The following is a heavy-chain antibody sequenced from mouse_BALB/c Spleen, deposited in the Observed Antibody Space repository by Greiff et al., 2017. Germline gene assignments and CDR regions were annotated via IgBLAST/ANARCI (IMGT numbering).Heavy chain of an antibody. CDR2: ISYSGST. CDR3: ARQDYDVLFAY. V-gene: IGHV3-2*02. D-gene: IGHD2-4*01. Sequence: EVKLQESGPGLVKPSQSLSLTCTVTGYSITSDYAWNWIRQFPGNKLEWMGYISYSGSTSYNPSLKSRISITRDTSKNQFFLQLNSVTTEDTATYYCARQDYDVLFAYWGQGTLVTVSA. CDR1: GYSITSDYA. J-gene: IGHJ3*01.